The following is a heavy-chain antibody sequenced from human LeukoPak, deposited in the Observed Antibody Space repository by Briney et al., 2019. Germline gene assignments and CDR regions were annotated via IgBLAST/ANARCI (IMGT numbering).Heavy chain of an antibody. CDR3: ARVNYYGSGSYQYYFDY. Sequence: SGTLCLTCTVSGGSISSGGYYWSWSRPRPGKGLEWVVYIYYSGRTYANPSLKSRVTISVDTSKNQFSLKLSSVTAADTAVYYCARVNYYGSGSYQYYFDYWGQGTLVTVSS. V-gene: IGHV4-31*03. CDR1: GGSISSGGYY. D-gene: IGHD3-10*01. CDR2: IYYSGRT. J-gene: IGHJ4*02.